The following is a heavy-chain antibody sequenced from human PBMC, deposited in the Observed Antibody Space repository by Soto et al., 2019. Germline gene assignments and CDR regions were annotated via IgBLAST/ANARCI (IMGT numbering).Heavy chain of an antibody. CDR3: AILRGYATLYYFDY. Sequence: QVQLVQSGAEVKKPGSSVKVSCKASGGTFSSYAISWVRQAPGQGLEWMGGINPIFGTANYAQKFQGRVTITADESTSAAYMELSSLRSEDTAVYYCAILRGYATLYYFDYWCQGSLVTVSS. V-gene: IGHV1-69*01. CDR1: GGTFSSYA. D-gene: IGHD5-12*01. J-gene: IGHJ4*02. CDR2: INPIFGTA.